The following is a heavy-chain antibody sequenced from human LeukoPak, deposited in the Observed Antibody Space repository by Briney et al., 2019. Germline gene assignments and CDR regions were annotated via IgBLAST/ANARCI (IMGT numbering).Heavy chain of an antibody. CDR3: ARGAYDFWSGYWGPGY. V-gene: IGHV4-34*01. D-gene: IGHD3-3*01. Sequence: SETLSLTCAVYGGSFSGYYWSWLRQPPGKGLEWIGEMNHSGSTNYNPSLKSRVTISVDTSKNQFSLKLRSAPAAGTAVYYCARGAYDFWSGYWGPGYWGQGTLVTVSS. J-gene: IGHJ4*02. CDR2: MNHSGST. CDR1: GGSFSGYY.